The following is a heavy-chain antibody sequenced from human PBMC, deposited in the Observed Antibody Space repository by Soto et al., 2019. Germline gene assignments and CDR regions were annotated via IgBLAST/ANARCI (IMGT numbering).Heavy chain of an antibody. V-gene: IGHV1-24*01. CDR3: ATVGAARFPPHYFDY. Sequence: ALVKVSCKVSGYTLTELSMHWVRQAPGKGLEWMGGFGPEDGETIYAQKFQGRVTMTEDTSTDTAYMELSSLRSEDTAVYYCATVGAARFPPHYFDYWGQGTLVTVSS. CDR1: GYTLTELS. J-gene: IGHJ4*02. D-gene: IGHD6-6*01. CDR2: FGPEDGET.